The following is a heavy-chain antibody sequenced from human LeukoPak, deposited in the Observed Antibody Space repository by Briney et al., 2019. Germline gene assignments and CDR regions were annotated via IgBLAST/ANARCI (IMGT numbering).Heavy chain of an antibody. CDR3: ARHVATNYYYNYYGLDV. CDR1: GGSISSDSYY. J-gene: IGHJ6*02. Sequence: SETLSLTCAVSGGSISSDSYYWGWVRQSPGKGLEWIGAIYYSGNTYYSPSLKSRVTISADTSKNQFSLNLSAVTAADAATYYCARHVATNYYYNYYGLDVWGQGTTVTVSS. V-gene: IGHV4-39*01. CDR2: IYYSGNT.